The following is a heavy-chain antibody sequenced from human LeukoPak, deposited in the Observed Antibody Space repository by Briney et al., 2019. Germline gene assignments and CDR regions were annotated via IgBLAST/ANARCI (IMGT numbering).Heavy chain of an antibody. D-gene: IGHD3-10*01. Sequence: GGSLRLSCAASGFTFSNYEMNWVRQAPGKGLEWVSYISRSGSTIYYADSVKGRFTISRDNAKNSLYLQMKSLRAEDTAVYYCARVEAKFGELLASDYWRQGTLVTVYS. V-gene: IGHV3-48*03. CDR1: GFTFSNYE. CDR3: ARVEAKFGELLASDY. J-gene: IGHJ4*02. CDR2: ISRSGSTI.